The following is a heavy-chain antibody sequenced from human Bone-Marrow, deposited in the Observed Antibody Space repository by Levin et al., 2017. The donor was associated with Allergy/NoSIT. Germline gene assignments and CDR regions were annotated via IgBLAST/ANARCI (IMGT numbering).Heavy chain of an antibody. J-gene: IGHJ4*02. CDR1: GYTFTAYY. V-gene: IGHV1-2*06. CDR3: AREYRLYPFWTAYMDY. CDR2: INPDSGGT. Sequence: GGSLRLSCRASGYTFTAYYIHWVRQAPGQGLEWMGRINPDSGGTNYAQKFQGRVTLTRDTSIGTAYMELSRLRSDDAAVYYCAREYRLYPFWTAYMDYWGQGTLLTVSS. D-gene: IGHD3/OR15-3a*01.